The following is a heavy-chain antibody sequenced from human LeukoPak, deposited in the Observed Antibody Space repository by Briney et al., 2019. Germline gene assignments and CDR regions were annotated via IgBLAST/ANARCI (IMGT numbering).Heavy chain of an antibody. Sequence: SETLSLTCTVSGGSISSGDYYWSWIRQPPGKGLEWVGYIYYSGSTYYNPSLKSRVTISVDTSKNQFSLKLSSVTAADTAVYYCAATITHDAFDIWGQGTMVTVSS. CDR2: IYYSGST. CDR1: GGSISSGDYY. D-gene: IGHD5-24*01. CDR3: AATITHDAFDI. V-gene: IGHV4-30-4*01. J-gene: IGHJ3*02.